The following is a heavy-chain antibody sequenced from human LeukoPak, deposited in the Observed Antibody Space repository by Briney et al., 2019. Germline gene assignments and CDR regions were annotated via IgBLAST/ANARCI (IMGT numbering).Heavy chain of an antibody. CDR3: ARSQGYCSGGSCYLFDY. CDR2: IGTAGDT. V-gene: IGHV3-13*01. D-gene: IGHD2-15*01. Sequence: GGSLRLSCAASGFTFSSYGMHWVRQATGKGLEWVSAIGTAGDTYYPGSVKGRFTISRENAKNSLYLQMNSLRAGDTAVYYCARSQGYCSGGSCYLFDYWGQGTLVTVSS. J-gene: IGHJ4*02. CDR1: GFTFSSYG.